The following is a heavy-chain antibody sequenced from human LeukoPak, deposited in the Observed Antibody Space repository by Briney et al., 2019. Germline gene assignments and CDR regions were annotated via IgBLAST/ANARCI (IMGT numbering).Heavy chain of an antibody. Sequence: GGSLRLSCAASGFTFSSYSMNWVRQAPGKGLEWVSYISSASGSIYYADSVKGRFTISRDNAKNSLFLQMNSLRAEDTAVYYCARVSPPRFYGDNLYYFDYWGQGTLVTVSS. V-gene: IGHV3-48*04. CDR2: ISSASGSI. J-gene: IGHJ4*02. D-gene: IGHD4-17*01. CDR3: ARVSPPRFYGDNLYYFDY. CDR1: GFTFSSYS.